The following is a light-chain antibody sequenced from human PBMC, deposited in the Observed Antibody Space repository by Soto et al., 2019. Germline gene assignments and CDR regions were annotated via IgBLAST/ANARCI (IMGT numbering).Light chain of an antibody. CDR2: GVS. J-gene: IGKJ1*01. CDR3: QQYDSSWT. V-gene: IGKV3-20*01. CDR1: QSVPSNF. Sequence: EIVLTRSPGTLSLSPGERATLSCRASQSVPSNFLAWYQQKPGQAPILVIYGVSRRATGIPDRFSGSGSGTDFTLTISRLEPEDFAVYYCQQYDSSWTFGQGTKVEIK.